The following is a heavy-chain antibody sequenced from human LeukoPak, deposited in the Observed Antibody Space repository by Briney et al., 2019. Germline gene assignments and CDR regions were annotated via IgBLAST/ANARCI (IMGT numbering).Heavy chain of an antibody. CDR3: ASTLSGSYYHWYFDL. CDR1: GGSFSGYY. V-gene: IGHV4-34*01. D-gene: IGHD1-26*01. Sequence: SETLSLTCAVYGGSFSGYYWSWIRQPPGKGLEWIGEINHSGSTNYNPSLKSRVTISVDTSKNQFSLKLSSVTAEDTAVYYCASTLSGSYYHWYFDLWGRGTLVTVSS. CDR2: INHSGST. J-gene: IGHJ2*01.